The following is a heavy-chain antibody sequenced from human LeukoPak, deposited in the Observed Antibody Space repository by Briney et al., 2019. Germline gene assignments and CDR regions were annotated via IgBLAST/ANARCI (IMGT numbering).Heavy chain of an antibody. V-gene: IGHV4-39*01. J-gene: IGHJ4*02. CDR2: IYYSGST. D-gene: IGHD3-10*01. Sequence: SETLSLTCTVSGGSISSSSYYWGWIRQPPGKGLEWIGSIYYSGSTYDNPSLKSRVTISVDTSKNQFSLKLSSVTAADTAVYYCARHKPTGSYPLELWGQGTLVTVSS. CDR1: GGSISSSSYY. CDR3: ARHKPTGSYPLEL.